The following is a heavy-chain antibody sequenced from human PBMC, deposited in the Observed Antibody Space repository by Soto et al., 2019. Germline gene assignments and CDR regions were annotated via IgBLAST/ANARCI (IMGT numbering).Heavy chain of an antibody. D-gene: IGHD2-8*01. V-gene: IGHV1-2*04. J-gene: IGHJ6*02. CDR2: INPKSGGT. CDR3: ARGDSTDCSNGVCSFFYNHDMDV. Sequence: SVKVSCQASGYSFTGYHIHWVREAPVQGLEWLGRINPKSGGTSTAQKFQGWVTMTTDTSISTASMELTRLTSDDTAIYYCARGDSTDCSNGVCSFFYNHDMDVWGQGTTVTVSS. CDR1: GYSFTGYH.